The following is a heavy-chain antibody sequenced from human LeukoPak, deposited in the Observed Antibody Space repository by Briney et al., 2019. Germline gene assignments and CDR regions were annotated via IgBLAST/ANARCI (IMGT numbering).Heavy chain of an antibody. CDR2: ISYDGSNK. D-gene: IGHD6-19*01. Sequence: GRSLRLSCAASGFTFSSYAVHWVRQAPGKGLEWVAVISYDGSNKYYADSVKGRFTISRDNSKNTLYLQMNSLRAEDTAVYYCARVAVAGPDYYYYGMDVWGQGTTVTVSS. J-gene: IGHJ6*02. CDR1: GFTFSSYA. CDR3: ARVAVAGPDYYYYGMDV. V-gene: IGHV3-30-3*01.